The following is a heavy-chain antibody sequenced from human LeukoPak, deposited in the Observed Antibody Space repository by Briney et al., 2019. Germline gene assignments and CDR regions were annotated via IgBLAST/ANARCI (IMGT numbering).Heavy chain of an antibody. Sequence: SETLSLTFTVSGGSLSSYYWSWIRQPPGKGLEWIGYIYYSGNTNYNPSLKTRVTISVDTSKNQFSLKLRSVTAADTAVYYCARISSSNWYNERGAFDVWGQGTMVTVSS. CDR3: ARISSSNWYNERGAFDV. CDR1: GGSLSSYY. V-gene: IGHV4-59*01. D-gene: IGHD6-13*01. J-gene: IGHJ3*01. CDR2: IYYSGNT.